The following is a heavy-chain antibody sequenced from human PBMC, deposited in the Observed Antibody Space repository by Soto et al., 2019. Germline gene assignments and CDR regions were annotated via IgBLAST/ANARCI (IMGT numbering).Heavy chain of an antibody. J-gene: IGHJ3*02. CDR2: IKQDGSEK. V-gene: IGHV3-7*01. Sequence: GGSPRLSCAATGITFSNYWMTWVRQAPGKGLEWVANIKQDGSEKYYVDSVKGRFTISRDNAKNSLYLQMNSLRAEDTAVYYCARDQDDSSDAFDIWGQGTMVTVSS. CDR3: ARDQDDSSDAFDI. D-gene: IGHD3-3*01. CDR1: GITFSNYW.